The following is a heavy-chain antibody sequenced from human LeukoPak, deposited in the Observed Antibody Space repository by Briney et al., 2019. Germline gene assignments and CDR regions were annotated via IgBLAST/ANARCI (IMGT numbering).Heavy chain of an antibody. V-gene: IGHV1-24*01. D-gene: IGHD6-19*01. CDR1: GYTLTELS. Sequence: ASVKVSCKVSGYTLTELSMHWVGQAPGKGLEWMGGFDPEDGETIYAQKFQGRVTMTEDTSTDTAYMELSSLRSEDTAVYYCATGTSSGWYFDYWGQGTLVTVSS. CDR2: FDPEDGET. J-gene: IGHJ4*02. CDR3: ATGTSSGWYFDY.